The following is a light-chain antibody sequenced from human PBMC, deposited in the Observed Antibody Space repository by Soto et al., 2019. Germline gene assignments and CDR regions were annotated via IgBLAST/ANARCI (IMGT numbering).Light chain of an antibody. CDR1: QSLLHSNGYNY. V-gene: IGKV2-28*01. J-gene: IGKJ4*01. CDR2: LGS. Sequence: DIVMTQARLSLPVTPGEPASISCRSSQSLLHSNGYNYLDWYLQKPGQSPQLLIYLGSNRASGGPERLRGRGSGTDFTLKISRVEAEDVGVYHCMQALQTPLTFGGGTKVDI. CDR3: MQALQTPLT.